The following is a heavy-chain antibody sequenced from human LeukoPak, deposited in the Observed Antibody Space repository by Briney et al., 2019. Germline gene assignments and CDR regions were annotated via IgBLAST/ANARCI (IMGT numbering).Heavy chain of an antibody. CDR1: GFTFSNAW. V-gene: IGHV3-15*01. CDR2: IKSKTDGGTT. J-gene: IGHJ3*02. D-gene: IGHD4-17*01. Sequence: GGSLRLSCAASGFTFSNAWVSWVRQAPGKGLEWVGRIKSKTDGGTTDYAAPVKGRFTISRDDSKNTLYLQMNSLKTEDTAVYYCTTDSWALYTVKDAFDIWGQGTMVTVSS. CDR3: TTDSWALYTVKDAFDI.